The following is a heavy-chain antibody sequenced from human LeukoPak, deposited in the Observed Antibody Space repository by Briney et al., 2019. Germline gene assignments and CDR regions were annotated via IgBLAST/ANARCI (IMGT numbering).Heavy chain of an antibody. V-gene: IGHV3-23*01. Sequence: GGSLRLSCAASGFTFSSYAMSWVRQAPGKGLEWASAISGSGGSTYYADSVKGRFTISRDNSKNTLYLQMNSLRAEDTAVYYCAKDQGSRYYYYGMDVWGQGTTVTVSS. CDR1: GFTFSSYA. J-gene: IGHJ6*02. CDR2: ISGSGGST. D-gene: IGHD2-15*01. CDR3: AKDQGSRYYYYGMDV.